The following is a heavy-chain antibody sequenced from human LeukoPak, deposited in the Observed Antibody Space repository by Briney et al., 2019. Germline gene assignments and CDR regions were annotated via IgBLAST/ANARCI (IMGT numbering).Heavy chain of an antibody. Sequence: PSETLSLTCTVSGGSISSYYWSWIRQPPGKGLEWIGYIYYSGSTNYNPSLKSRVTISVNTSKNLFSLKLSSVTAADTAVYYCARHQITIFGVFTPRVIDYWGQGTLVTVSS. CDR3: ARHQITIFGVFTPRVIDY. V-gene: IGHV4-59*08. J-gene: IGHJ4*02. CDR1: GGSISSYY. D-gene: IGHD3-3*01. CDR2: IYYSGST.